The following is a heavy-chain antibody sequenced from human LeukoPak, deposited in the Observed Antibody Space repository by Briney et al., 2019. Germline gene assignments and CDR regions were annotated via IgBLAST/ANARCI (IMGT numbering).Heavy chain of an antibody. CDR1: AYTFTSYD. CDR3: ARGAPGSYCSGGSCPYFDY. CDR2: MNPNSGNT. V-gene: IGHV1-8*01. D-gene: IGHD2-15*01. Sequence: ASVKVSCKASAYTFTSYDMNWVRQATGQGLEWMGWMNPNSGNTGYAQKFQGRVTMTRNTSISTAYMELSSLRSGDTAVYYCARGAPGSYCSGGSCPYFDYWGQGNLISVSS. J-gene: IGHJ4*02.